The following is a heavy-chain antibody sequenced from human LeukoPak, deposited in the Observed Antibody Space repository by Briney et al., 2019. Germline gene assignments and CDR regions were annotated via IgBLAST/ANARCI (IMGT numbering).Heavy chain of an antibody. D-gene: IGHD3-22*01. CDR2: INPSGGST. CDR3: ARPSDEYYYDSSGYYYFDY. CDR1: GYTFTSYY. Sequence: GASVKVSCKASGYTFTSYYMHWVRQAPGQGLEWMGIINPSGGSTSYAQKFQGRVTMTRDTSTSTVYMELSSLRPEDTAVYYCARPSDEYYYDSSGYYYFDYWGQGTLVTVSS. J-gene: IGHJ4*02. V-gene: IGHV1-46*01.